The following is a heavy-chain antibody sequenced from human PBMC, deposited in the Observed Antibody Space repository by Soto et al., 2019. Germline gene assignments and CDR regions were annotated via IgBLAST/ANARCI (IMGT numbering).Heavy chain of an antibody. Sequence: ASVKVSCKASGYTFTSYDINWVRQATGQGLEWMGWMNPNSGNTGYAQKFQGRVTMTRNTSISTAYMELSSLRSEDTAVYYCARGRGGYAYYYDYMDFWGKGTTVTVSS. CDR2: MNPNSGNT. D-gene: IGHD3-16*01. J-gene: IGHJ6*03. CDR3: ARGRGGYAYYYDYMDF. V-gene: IGHV1-8*01. CDR1: GYTFTSYD.